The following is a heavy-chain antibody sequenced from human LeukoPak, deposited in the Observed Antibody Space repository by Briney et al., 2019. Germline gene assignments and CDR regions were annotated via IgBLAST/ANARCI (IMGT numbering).Heavy chain of an antibody. Sequence: GGSLRLSCAASGFTFSSYAMHWVRQAPGKGLEWVAVISYDGSNYSYADSVKGRFTISRDNSKNTLYLQMNSLRPEDTAVYYCARGAHKRDDYGGFFDYWGQGTLVTVSS. CDR2: ISYDGSNY. V-gene: IGHV3-30*04. D-gene: IGHD4-23*01. J-gene: IGHJ4*02. CDR3: ARGAHKRDDYGGFFDY. CDR1: GFTFSSYA.